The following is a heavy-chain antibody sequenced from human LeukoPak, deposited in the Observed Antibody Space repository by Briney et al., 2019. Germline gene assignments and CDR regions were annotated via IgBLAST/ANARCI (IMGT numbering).Heavy chain of an antibody. D-gene: IGHD2-15*01. J-gene: IGHJ4*02. CDR2: INHSGNT. CDR1: GGSFSGYY. CDR3: AKSGVLVVARDFDS. V-gene: IGHV4-34*01. Sequence: SETLSLTCAVYGGSFSGYYWTWIRQPPGKGLEWIGEINHSGNTNYNPSLESRVTIPVDTSKNQFSLTLSSVTAADTAVYYCAKSGVLVVARDFDSWGQGTLVTVSS.